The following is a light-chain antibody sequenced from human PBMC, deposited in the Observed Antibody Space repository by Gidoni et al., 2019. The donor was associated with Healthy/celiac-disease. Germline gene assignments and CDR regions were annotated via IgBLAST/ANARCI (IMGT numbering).Light chain of an antibody. CDR3: QQSYSSPFT. V-gene: IGKV1-39*01. CDR1: QSIRSN. Sequence: DIQISQSPSSLSASVGDRVTITCRASQSIRSNLNWYQQKPGKAPKLLIYAASSLQSGVPSRFSGSGSGTDFTLTISSLQPEDFATYYCQQSYSSPFTFGPGTKVDIK. CDR2: AAS. J-gene: IGKJ3*01.